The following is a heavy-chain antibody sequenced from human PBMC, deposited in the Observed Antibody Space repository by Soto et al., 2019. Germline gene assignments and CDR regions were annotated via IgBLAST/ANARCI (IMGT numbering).Heavy chain of an antibody. J-gene: IGHJ3*02. V-gene: IGHV3-48*02. CDR3: ATDGVGVVPGDVFDI. D-gene: IGHD2-2*01. CDR1: GFPFSFYS. CDR2: ISDSSGNI. Sequence: SGGSLRLSCAASGFPFSFYSMNWVRQAPGKGLERVSHISDSSGNIFYADSVMGRFTISRDNAKNSLYLQMNSLGDEDTAVYYCATDGVGVVPGDVFDIWGQGTMVTVSS.